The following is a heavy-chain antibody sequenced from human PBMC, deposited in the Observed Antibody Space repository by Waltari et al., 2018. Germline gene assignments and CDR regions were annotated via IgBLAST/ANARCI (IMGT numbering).Heavy chain of an antibody. V-gene: IGHV4-59*11. Sequence: QVHLQESGPGLVKPSETLSLTCTVSNGSLYNPYWSWISQPPGKRMEWIGWINQITGDTNYKPSLESRVIRSSDRAKNQFSLKLTSVTAADTAIYYWAREGSLYSSTGGWSGPWGQGMLVTVSS. D-gene: IGHD2-2*01. CDR1: NGSLYNPY. CDR2: INQITGDT. J-gene: IGHJ5*01. CDR3: AREGSLYSSTGGWSGP.